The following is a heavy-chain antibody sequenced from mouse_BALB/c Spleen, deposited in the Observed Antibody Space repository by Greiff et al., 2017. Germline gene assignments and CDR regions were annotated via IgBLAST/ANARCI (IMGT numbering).Heavy chain of an antibody. CDR3: ARKTLTGTFDY. D-gene: IGHD4-1*01. V-gene: IGHV1S137*01. CDR1: GYTFTDYA. CDR2: ISTYYGDA. J-gene: IGHJ2*01. Sequence: QVQLKESGAELVRPGVSVKISCKGSGYTFTDYAMHWVKQSHAKSLEWIGVISTYYGDASYNQKFKGKATMTVDKSSSTAYMELARLTSEDSAIYYCARKTLTGTFDYWGQGTTLTVSS.